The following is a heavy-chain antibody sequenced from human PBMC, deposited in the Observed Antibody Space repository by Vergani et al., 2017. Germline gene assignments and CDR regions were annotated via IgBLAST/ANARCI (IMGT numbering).Heavy chain of an antibody. CDR1: GGSISSGGYY. CDR3: ARETYDYGSGRLGGYFDY. Sequence: QVQLQESGPGLVKPSQTLSLTCTVSGGSISSGGYYWSWLRQHPGKGLEWIGYIYYSGSTYYNPSLKSRVTISVDTSKNQFSLKLSSVTAADTGVYYCARETYDYGSGRLGGYFDYWGQGTLVTVSS. J-gene: IGHJ4*02. CDR2: IYYSGST. V-gene: IGHV4-31*03. D-gene: IGHD3-10*01.